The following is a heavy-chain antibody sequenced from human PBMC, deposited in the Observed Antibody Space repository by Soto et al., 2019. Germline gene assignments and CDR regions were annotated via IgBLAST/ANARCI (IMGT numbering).Heavy chain of an antibody. D-gene: IGHD5-12*01. CDR1: GASISYGGFS. Sequence: SETLSLTCTVSGASISYGGFSWSWIRQSPGKGLEWIGYISHLENTYLHPSFKSRLTMSIDRTRNQSSLKLSSVTAADMAVYYCARGGGYDSFDYWGQGVLVTVSS. J-gene: IGHJ4*02. V-gene: IGHV4-30-2*06. CDR2: ISHLENT. CDR3: ARGGGYDSFDY.